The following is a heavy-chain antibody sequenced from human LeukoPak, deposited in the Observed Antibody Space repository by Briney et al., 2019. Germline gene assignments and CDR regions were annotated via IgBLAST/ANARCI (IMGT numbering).Heavy chain of an antibody. J-gene: IGHJ4*02. CDR3: AKPRYTGSYYLLYYFDY. V-gene: IGHV4-39*01. CDR2: IYYSGST. Sequence: SETLSLTCTVSGGSNSSSSYYWGWIRQPPGKGLEWIGSIYYSGSTYYNPSLKSRVTISVDTSKNQFSLKLSSVTAADTAVYYCAKPRYTGSYYLLYYFDYWGQGTLVTVSS. D-gene: IGHD1-26*01. CDR1: GGSNSSSSYY.